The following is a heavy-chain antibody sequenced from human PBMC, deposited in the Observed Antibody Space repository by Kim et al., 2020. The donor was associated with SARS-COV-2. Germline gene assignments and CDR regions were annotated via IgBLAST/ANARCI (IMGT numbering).Heavy chain of an antibody. CDR1: GGTFSSYA. J-gene: IGHJ5*02. Sequence: SVKVSCKASGGTFSSYAISWVRQAPGQGLEWMGGIIPIFGTANYAQKFQGRVTITADESTSTAYMELSSLRSEDTAVYYCASELVVVTASDEAGAYNWFDPWGQRTLVTVSS. CDR2: IIPIFGTA. V-gene: IGHV1-69*13. CDR3: ASELVVVTASDEAGAYNWFDP. D-gene: IGHD2-21*02.